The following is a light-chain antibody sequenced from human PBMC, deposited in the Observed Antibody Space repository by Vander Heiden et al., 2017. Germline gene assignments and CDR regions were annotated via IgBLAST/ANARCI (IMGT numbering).Light chain of an antibody. CDR2: DNG. CDR3: ATWDNSLRVVV. V-gene: IGLV1-51*01. Sequence: QSVLTQPPSVSAAPGQKGTVSCSGSSPNIGNNYVSWYQQLPGTAPKLLIYDNGKRPSGIPDRFSGSKSGTSATLGITGLQTGDEADYYCATWDNSLRVVVFGGGTKMTVL. J-gene: IGLJ2*01. CDR1: SPNIGNNY.